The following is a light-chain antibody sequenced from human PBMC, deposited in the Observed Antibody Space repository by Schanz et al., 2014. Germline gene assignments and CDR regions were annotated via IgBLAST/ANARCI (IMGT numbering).Light chain of an antibody. CDR1: SSDVGSYNL. J-gene: IGLJ3*02. Sequence: QSALTQPASVSGSPGQSITISCTGTSSDVGSYNLVSWYQQHPDKAPKLIIYEGTKRPSGVPARFSGSKSGTSASLAISGLQSEDEADYYCAVWDDSLKACVFGGGTKLTVL. V-gene: IGLV2-14*02. CDR2: EGT. CDR3: AVWDDSLKACV.